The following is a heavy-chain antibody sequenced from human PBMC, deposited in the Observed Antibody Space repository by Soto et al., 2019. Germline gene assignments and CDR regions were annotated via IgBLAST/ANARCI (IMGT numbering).Heavy chain of an antibody. CDR1: AGTFSSYT. D-gene: IGHD3-16*01. Sequence: SVNLSCKASAGTFSSYTISWVRQAPGQGLEWMGRIIPILGIANYAQKFQGRVTITADKSTSTAYMELSSLRSEDTAVYYCASRYGPGGNHTDYWGQGTLVTVSS. J-gene: IGHJ4*02. CDR3: ASRYGPGGNHTDY. V-gene: IGHV1-69*02. CDR2: IIPILGIA.